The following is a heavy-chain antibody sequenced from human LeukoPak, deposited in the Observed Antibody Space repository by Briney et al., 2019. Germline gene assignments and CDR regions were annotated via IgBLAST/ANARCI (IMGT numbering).Heavy chain of an antibody. D-gene: IGHD1-26*01. CDR2: IYYSGST. J-gene: IGHJ4*02. CDR1: GGSISSSSYY. Sequence: PSETLSLSCTVSGGSISSSSYYWDWIRQPPGKGLEWIGSIYYSGSTYYNPSLKGRVTISVDTSKNQFSLKLSSVTAADTAVYYCARRLVGATTLFDYWGQGTLVTVSS. V-gene: IGHV4-39*01. CDR3: ARRLVGATTLFDY.